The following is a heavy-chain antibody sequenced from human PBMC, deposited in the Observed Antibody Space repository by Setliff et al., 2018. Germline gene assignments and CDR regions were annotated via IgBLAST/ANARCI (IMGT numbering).Heavy chain of an antibody. J-gene: IGHJ6*02. D-gene: IGHD2-2*01. V-gene: IGHV1-2*04. CDR3: ATGHCSSTSCYEDYYGIDV. CDR1: GYTFTGYY. Sequence: GASVKVSCKASGYTFTGYYLHWVRQAPGQGLEWMGWISPNSGGTNYAQKFQGWVTMTRDTSISTAYMELSRLRSDDTAVYYCATGHCSSTSCYEDYYGIDVWGQGTTVTVSS. CDR2: ISPNSGGT.